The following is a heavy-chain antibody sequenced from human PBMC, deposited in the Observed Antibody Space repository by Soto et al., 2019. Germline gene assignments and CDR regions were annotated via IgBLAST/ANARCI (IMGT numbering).Heavy chain of an antibody. CDR1: GGSISSGGYY. CDR2: IYYSGST. D-gene: IGHD3-22*01. CDR3: ARVTTSYPSYYYYYMDV. J-gene: IGHJ6*03. Sequence: PSETLSLTCTVSGGSISSGGYYWSWIRQHPGKGLEWIGYIYYSGSTYYYPSLKSRVTISVDTSKNQFSLKLSSVTAADTAVYYCARVTTSYPSYYYYYMDVWGKGTTVTVSS. V-gene: IGHV4-31*03.